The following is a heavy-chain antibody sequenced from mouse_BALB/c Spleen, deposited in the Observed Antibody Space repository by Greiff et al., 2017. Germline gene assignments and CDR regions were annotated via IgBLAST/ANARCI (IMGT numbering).Heavy chain of an antibody. CDR1: GFTFSSYA. D-gene: IGHD1-1*01. Sequence: EVQGVESGGGLVKPGGSLKLSCAASGFTFSSYAMSWVRQTPEKRLEWVATISSGGSYTYYPDSVKGRFTISRDNAKNTLYLQMSSLRSEDTAMYYCARGDYYGRGAMDYWGQGTSVTVSS. CDR3: ARGDYYGRGAMDY. CDR2: ISSGGSYT. J-gene: IGHJ4*01. V-gene: IGHV5-9-3*01.